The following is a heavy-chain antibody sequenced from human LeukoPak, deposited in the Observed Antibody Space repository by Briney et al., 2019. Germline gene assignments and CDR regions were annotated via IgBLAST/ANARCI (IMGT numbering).Heavy chain of an antibody. CDR1: GATFSSDV. Sequence: SVKVSCKASGATFSSDVLRWVRQAPGQGLEWMGRIIPILDITNYAQQFQGRVTITADKSTSTAYMGVSSLRFDDTAVYYCAREAGDSGSYYNRIVWGQGTLVTVSS. J-gene: IGHJ4*02. CDR2: IIPILDIT. V-gene: IGHV1-69*04. CDR3: AREAGDSGSYYNRIV. D-gene: IGHD1-26*01.